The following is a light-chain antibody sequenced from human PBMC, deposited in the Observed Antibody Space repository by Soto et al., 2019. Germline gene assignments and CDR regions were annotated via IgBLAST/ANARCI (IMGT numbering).Light chain of an antibody. J-gene: IGKJ1*01. CDR2: AAS. CDR3: LQDYDYPRT. V-gene: IGKV1-6*01. CDR1: QGIRTE. Sequence: ATQMTQSPSSLSASVGDRVTIACRASQGIRTELGWYQQKPGEAPKLLIYAASTLQSGLPSRFSGSGSGTDFTLTISSLQPEDFATYYCLQDYDYPRTFGQGTKVEMK.